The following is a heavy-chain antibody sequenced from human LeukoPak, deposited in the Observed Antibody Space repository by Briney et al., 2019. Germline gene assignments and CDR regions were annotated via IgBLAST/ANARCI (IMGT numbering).Heavy chain of an antibody. J-gene: IGHJ4*02. Sequence: GGSLRLSCSASGFTFSSYVMYWVRQAPGKGLEYVSAISPNGGSTYYADSVKGRFTISRDNSGTTLYLQMSSLRPEDTAVYYCARGLGYCSGGSCFTLDYWGQGTLVTVSS. D-gene: IGHD2-15*01. V-gene: IGHV3-64D*09. CDR2: ISPNGGST. CDR3: ARGLGYCSGGSCFTLDY. CDR1: GFTFSSYV.